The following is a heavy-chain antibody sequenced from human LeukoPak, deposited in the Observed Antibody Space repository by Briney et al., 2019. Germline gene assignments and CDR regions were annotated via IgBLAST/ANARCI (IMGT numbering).Heavy chain of an antibody. V-gene: IGHV3-23*01. Sequence: GGSLRLSCAASGFTFSSYAMSWVRQAPGKGLEWVSAISGSGGSTYYADSVKGRFSISRDNSKNTLYLQMNSLRAEDTAVYYCANGISSRVDNWFDPWGQGTLVTVSS. CDR2: ISGSGGST. CDR3: ANGISSRVDNWFDP. J-gene: IGHJ5*02. D-gene: IGHD2-2*01. CDR1: GFTFSSYA.